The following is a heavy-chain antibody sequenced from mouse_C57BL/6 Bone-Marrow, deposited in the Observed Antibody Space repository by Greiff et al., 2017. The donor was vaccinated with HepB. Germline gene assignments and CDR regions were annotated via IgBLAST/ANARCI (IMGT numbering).Heavy chain of an antibody. CDR3: ARDGGLTGPYYFDY. D-gene: IGHD2-2*01. CDR1: GYSITSGYY. Sequence: EVQLVESGPGLVKPSQSLSLTCSVTGYSITSGYYWNWIRQFPGNKLEWMGYISYDGSNNYNPSLKNRISITRDTSKNQFFLKLNSVTTEDTATYYCARDGGLTGPYYFDYWGQGTTLTVSS. V-gene: IGHV3-6*01. J-gene: IGHJ2*01. CDR2: ISYDGSN.